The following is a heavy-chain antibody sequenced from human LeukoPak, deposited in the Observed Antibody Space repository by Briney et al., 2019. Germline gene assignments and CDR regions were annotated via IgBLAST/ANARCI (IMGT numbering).Heavy chain of an antibody. CDR1: GFTFSSYW. CDR2: ISDGGSTT. D-gene: IGHD3-22*01. CDR3: SRSAYYDGSGNYYDY. J-gene: IGHJ4*02. V-gene: IGHV3-74*01. Sequence: GGSLRLSCAASGFTFSSYWMHWVRQAPGKGLVWVSRISDGGSTTTYADSVKGRFTISRVNAKNTLYLQMNGLRAEDTAVYYCSRSAYYDGSGNYYDYWGQGTLVTVSS.